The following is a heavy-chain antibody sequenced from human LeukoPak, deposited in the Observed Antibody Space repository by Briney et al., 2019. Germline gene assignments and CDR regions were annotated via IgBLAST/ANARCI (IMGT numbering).Heavy chain of an antibody. Sequence: PSQTLSLTCTESGGSISSDDYYWNWIRQPAGRGLEWIGRIYTTGNTMYNPSLESRVSMSIDTSKNQVSLKVKSVTAADMAVYYCARGGTLFTFFDSWGQGTLVTVSS. V-gene: IGHV4-61*02. CDR2: IYTTGNT. CDR1: GGSISSDDYY. J-gene: IGHJ4*02. CDR3: ARGGTLFTFFDS. D-gene: IGHD2/OR15-2a*01.